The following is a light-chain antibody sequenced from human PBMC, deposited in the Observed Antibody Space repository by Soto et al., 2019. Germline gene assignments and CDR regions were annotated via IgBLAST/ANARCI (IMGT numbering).Light chain of an antibody. CDR2: KAS. Sequence: DIQMTQSPSTLSASVGERATITCRASQSISTWLAWYQQKPGKAPKLLIYKASSLESGVPSRFSGSGSGTEFTLTISSLQPDDFATYYCQQYNSYGTFGQGTRVEIK. CDR1: QSISTW. J-gene: IGKJ1*01. V-gene: IGKV1-5*03. CDR3: QQYNSYGT.